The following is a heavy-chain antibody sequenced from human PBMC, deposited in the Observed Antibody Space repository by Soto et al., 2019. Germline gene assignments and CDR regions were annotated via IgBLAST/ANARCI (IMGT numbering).Heavy chain of an antibody. CDR2: ISYDGNYK. CDR3: ARDANRNGVCPSSG. CDR1: GFTFNSYA. J-gene: IGHJ4*02. D-gene: IGHD2-8*01. V-gene: IGHV3-30-3*01. Sequence: QVQLVESGGGVVQPGRSLRLSCSASGFTFNSYAMHWVRQAPGKGLEWVALISYDGNYKYYADSVKGRFTISRDNSRNTLYLQMDSLRVEDTAVYYCARDANRNGVCPSSGWGQGTLVTVSS.